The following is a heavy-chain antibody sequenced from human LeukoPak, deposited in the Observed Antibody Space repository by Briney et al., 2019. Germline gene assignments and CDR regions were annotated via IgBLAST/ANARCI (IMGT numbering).Heavy chain of an antibody. CDR3: AREGSSGWSFDY. CDR2: IKSKTDGGTT. V-gene: IGHV3-15*01. CDR1: GFTFSNAW. J-gene: IGHJ4*02. Sequence: SGGSLRLSCAASGFTFSNAWMSWVRQAPGKGLEWVGRIKSKTDGGTTDYAAPVKGRFTISRDDSKNTLYLQMNSLRAEDTAVYYCAREGSSGWSFDYWGQGTLVTVSS. D-gene: IGHD6-19*01.